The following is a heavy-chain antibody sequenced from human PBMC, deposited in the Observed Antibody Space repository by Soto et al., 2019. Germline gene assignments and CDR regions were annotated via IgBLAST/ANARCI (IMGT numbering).Heavy chain of an antibody. CDR1: GFTFSSYA. V-gene: IGHV3-30-3*01. Sequence: HLGGSLRLSCAASGFTFSSYAMHWVRQAPGKGLEWVAVISYDGSNKYYADSVKGRFTISRDNSKNTLYLQMNSLRAEDTAVYYCARDRFLNYYDSSALSPYYFDYWGQGTLVTVSS. CDR2: ISYDGSNK. CDR3: ARDRFLNYYDSSALSPYYFDY. D-gene: IGHD3-22*01. J-gene: IGHJ4*02.